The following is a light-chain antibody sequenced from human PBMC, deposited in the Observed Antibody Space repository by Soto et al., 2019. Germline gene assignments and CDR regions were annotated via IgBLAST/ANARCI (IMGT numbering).Light chain of an antibody. V-gene: IGLV2-11*01. Sequence: QSALTQPRSVSGSPGQPVTISCTGTSSDVGGYNYVSWYQQHPGKAPKFMIYDVSKRPSGVPDRFSGSKSGNTASLTISGLQAEDEADYYCCSYAGSYKGYVFGSGTKLTVL. CDR3: CSYAGSYKGYV. CDR2: DVS. CDR1: SSDVGGYNY. J-gene: IGLJ1*01.